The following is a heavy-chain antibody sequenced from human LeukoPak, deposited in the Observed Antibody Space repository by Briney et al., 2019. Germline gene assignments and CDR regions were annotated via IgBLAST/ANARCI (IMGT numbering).Heavy chain of an antibody. J-gene: IGHJ3*02. CDR1: GFTVSTNY. CDR3: ARDSGRFDVFDI. CDR2: IYSDGRT. V-gene: IGHV3-53*01. Sequence: GGSLRLSCAASGFTVSTNYISWVRQAPGKGLEWVSVIYSDGRTYYADSVKGRFTISRDNSKNTLYLQMNSLRAEDTAVYYCARDSGRFDVFDIWGQGTMVTVSS. D-gene: IGHD3-10*01.